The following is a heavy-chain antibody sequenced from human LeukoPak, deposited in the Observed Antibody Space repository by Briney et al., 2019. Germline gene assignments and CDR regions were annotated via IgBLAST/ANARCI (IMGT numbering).Heavy chain of an antibody. D-gene: IGHD2-21*02. V-gene: IGHV1-8*01. CDR1: GYTFTSYD. CDR2: MNPNSGNT. Sequence: ASVKVSCKASGYTFTSYDINWVRQATGQGLEWMGWMNPNSGNTGYAQKFQGRVTMTRNTSISTAYMELSSLRSEDTAVYYCAREEVVTATTYYYGMDVWGQGTTVTVFS. CDR3: AREEVVTATTYYYGMDV. J-gene: IGHJ6*02.